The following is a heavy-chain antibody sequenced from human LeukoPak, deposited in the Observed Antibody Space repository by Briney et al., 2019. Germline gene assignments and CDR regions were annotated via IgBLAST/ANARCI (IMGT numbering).Heavy chain of an antibody. CDR3: ARDVVGAFDI. J-gene: IGHJ3*02. Sequence: SETLSLTCTVSGGSISSSSYYWGWIRQPTGKGLEWIGSIYYSGSTYYNPSLKSRVTISVDTSKNQFSLKLSSVTAADTAVYHCARDVVGAFDIWGQGTMVTVSS. D-gene: IGHD1-26*01. CDR2: IYYSGST. CDR1: GGSISSSSYY. V-gene: IGHV4-39*02.